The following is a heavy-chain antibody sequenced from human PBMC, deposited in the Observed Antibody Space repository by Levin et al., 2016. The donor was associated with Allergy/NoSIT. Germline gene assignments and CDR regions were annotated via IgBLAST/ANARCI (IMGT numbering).Heavy chain of an antibody. D-gene: IGHD1-26*01. J-gene: IGHJ4*02. CDR2: IRYDGSNK. Sequence: VRQAPGKGLEWVAFIRYDGSNKYYADSVKGRFTISRDNSKNTLYLQMNSLRAEDTAVYNCANMWEPDGYFDYWGQGTLVTVSS. V-gene: IGHV3-30*02. CDR3: ANMWEPDGYFDY.